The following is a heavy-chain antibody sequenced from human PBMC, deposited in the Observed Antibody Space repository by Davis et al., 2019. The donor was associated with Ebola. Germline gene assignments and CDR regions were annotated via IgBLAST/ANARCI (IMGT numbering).Heavy chain of an antibody. D-gene: IGHD2-15*01. CDR2: ISGYNGNT. V-gene: IGHV1-18*01. CDR3: ARGGCSGGSCYSPDY. CDR1: GYSFNSYG. Sequence: ASVKVSCKASGYSFNSYGITWVRQAPGQGLEWMGWISGYNGNTNYAQKLQGRVTMTTDTSTSTAYMELRSLRSDDTAVYYCARGGCSGGSCYSPDYWGQGTLVTVSS. J-gene: IGHJ4*02.